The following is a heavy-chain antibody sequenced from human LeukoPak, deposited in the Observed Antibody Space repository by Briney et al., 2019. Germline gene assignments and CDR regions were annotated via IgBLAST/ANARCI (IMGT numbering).Heavy chain of an antibody. D-gene: IGHD3-10*01. CDR2: ISGSGGST. Sequence: GGSLRLSCAASGFTFSSYAMSWVRQARGKGLEEVSAISGSGGSTYYADSVKGRFTISRDNSKNTLYLQMNSLRAEDTAVYYCAKTSSGSYGDYWGQGTLVTVSS. V-gene: IGHV3-23*01. CDR3: AKTSSGSYGDY. CDR1: GFTFSSYA. J-gene: IGHJ4*02.